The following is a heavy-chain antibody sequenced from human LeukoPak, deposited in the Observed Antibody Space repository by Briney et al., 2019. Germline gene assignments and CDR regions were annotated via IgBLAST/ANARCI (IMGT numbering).Heavy chain of an antibody. J-gene: IGHJ5*02. CDR1: GFTFSSYS. CDR3: ARDPRRFLEWLSANWFDP. D-gene: IGHD3-3*01. CDR2: TSSSSSTI. V-gene: IGHV3-48*01. Sequence: PGGSLRLSRAASGFTFSSYSMNWVRQAPGKGLEWVSYTSSSSSTIYYADSVKGRFTISRDNAKNSLYLQMSSLRAEDTAVYYCARDPRRFLEWLSANWFDPWGQGTLVTVSS.